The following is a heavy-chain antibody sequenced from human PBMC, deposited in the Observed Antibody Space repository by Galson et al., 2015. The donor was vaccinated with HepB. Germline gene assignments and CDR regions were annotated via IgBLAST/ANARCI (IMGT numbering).Heavy chain of an antibody. CDR1: GYSFTSYW. CDR2: IYPGDSDT. D-gene: IGHD5-18*01. V-gene: IGHV5-51*01. Sequence: QSGAEVKKPGESLKISCKGSGYSFTSYWIGWVRQMPGKGLEWMGIIYPGDSDTRYSPSFQGQVTISADKSISTAYLQWSSLKASDTAMYYCARHQIQLWFTSAFDIWGQGTMVTVSS. CDR3: ARHQIQLWFTSAFDI. J-gene: IGHJ3*02.